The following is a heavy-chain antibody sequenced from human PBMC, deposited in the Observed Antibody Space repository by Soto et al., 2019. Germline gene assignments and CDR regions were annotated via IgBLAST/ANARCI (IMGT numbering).Heavy chain of an antibody. Sequence: SDTLSLACSVSVGSIGTVGDCWTWIRQPPGKGLEWIGSIYHTGSTYYSKSLRSRLTMSVDTSKSQFSLRLSSVTAADTAVYYCARATGTLRSRNCDYWGQGSLVTVSS. CDR3: ARATGTLRSRNCDY. V-gene: IGHV4-31*03. CDR2: IYHTGST. D-gene: IGHD1-1*01. CDR1: VGSIGTVGDC. J-gene: IGHJ4*02.